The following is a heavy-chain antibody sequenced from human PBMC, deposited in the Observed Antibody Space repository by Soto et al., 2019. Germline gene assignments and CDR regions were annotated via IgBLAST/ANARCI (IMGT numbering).Heavy chain of an antibody. D-gene: IGHD1-26*01. CDR1: GLTFSSNA. CDR2: ISDSGGST. V-gene: IGHV3-23*01. CDR3: AKEMYSGSYLVYYYGMDV. J-gene: IGHJ6*02. Sequence: GGSLRLSCADSGLTFSSNAMTWVRQAPGKGLEWVSGISDSGGSTYYAGSVKGRFTISRDNSKNTLYLQMNSLRAEDTAVYYCAKEMYSGSYLVYYYGMDVWGQGTTVTVSS.